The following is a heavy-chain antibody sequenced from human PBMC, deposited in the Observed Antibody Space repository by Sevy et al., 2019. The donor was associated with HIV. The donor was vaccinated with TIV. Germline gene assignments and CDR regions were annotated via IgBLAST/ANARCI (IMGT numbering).Heavy chain of an antibody. J-gene: IGHJ6*02. CDR3: ARQGHSSGYYYYYYGMDV. CDR1: GYTFTGYY. CDR2: INPNSGGT. V-gene: IGHV1-2*02. D-gene: IGHD3-22*01. Sequence: ASVKVSCKASGYTFTGYYMHWVRQAPGKGLEWMGGINPNSGGTNDAQKFQGRVTMTRDTSITTAYMELSRLRSDDTAVYYCARQGHSSGYYYYYYGMDVWGQGTTVTVSS.